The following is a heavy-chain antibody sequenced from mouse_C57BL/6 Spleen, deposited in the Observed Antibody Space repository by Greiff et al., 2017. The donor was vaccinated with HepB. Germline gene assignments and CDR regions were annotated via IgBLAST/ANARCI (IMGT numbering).Heavy chain of an antibody. CDR1: GFSLTSYG. CDR2: IWSDGST. Sequence: VAPSQSLSITCTVSGFSLTSYGVHWVRQPPGKGLEWLVVIWSDGSTTYNSALKSRLSISKDNSKSQVFLKMNSLQTDDTAMYYSARHRVYYSNYGDYAMDYWGQGTSVTVSS. J-gene: IGHJ4*01. V-gene: IGHV2-6-2*01. D-gene: IGHD2-5*01. CDR3: ARHRVYYSNYGDYAMDY.